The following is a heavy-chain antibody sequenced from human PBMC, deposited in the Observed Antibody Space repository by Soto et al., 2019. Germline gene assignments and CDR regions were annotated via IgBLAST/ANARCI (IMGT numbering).Heavy chain of an antibody. CDR2: IFSNDEK. D-gene: IGHD2-15*01. J-gene: IGHJ5*02. V-gene: IGHV2-26*01. CDR3: ARTRLGYCSGANCYWCDP. CDR1: GFSLSNARMG. Sequence: QVTLKESGPVLVKSTETLTLTCTVSGFSLSNARMGVSWIRQPPGKALEWLGYIFSNDEKSYRTSLKSRLTISKDTSKSQVVLTMTNMDPVDTATYYCARTRLGYCSGANCYWCDPWGQGTLVTVSS.